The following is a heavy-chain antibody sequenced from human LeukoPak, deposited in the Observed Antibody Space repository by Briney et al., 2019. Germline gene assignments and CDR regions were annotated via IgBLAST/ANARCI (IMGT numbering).Heavy chain of an antibody. D-gene: IGHD1-1*01. Sequence: MPSETLSLTCAVYAESFSDYYWSWIRQPPGKGLEWIGEINHSGSTNYNPSLKTRVTISIDTSNNQFSLKLSSVTAADTAVYYCARGRGVKYNSDRIYSFDYWGQGTLVTVSS. J-gene: IGHJ4*02. V-gene: IGHV4-34*01. CDR1: AESFSDYY. CDR3: ARGRGVKYNSDRIYSFDY. CDR2: INHSGST.